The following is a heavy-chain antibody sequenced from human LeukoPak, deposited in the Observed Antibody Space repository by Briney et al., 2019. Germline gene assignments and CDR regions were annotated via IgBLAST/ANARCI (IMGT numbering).Heavy chain of an antibody. V-gene: IGHV4-39*01. J-gene: IGHJ5*02. CDR2: IYYSGST. Sequence: SETLSLTCTVSGGSISSSSYYWGWIRQPPGKGLEWIAGIYYSGSTYYNPSLKSRVTISVDTSKNQFSLKLSSVTAADTAVYYCARHRGLGCCSTTSCYHLDWFDPWGQGTLVTVSS. CDR1: GGSISSSSYY. D-gene: IGHD2-2*01. CDR3: ARHRGLGCCSTTSCYHLDWFDP.